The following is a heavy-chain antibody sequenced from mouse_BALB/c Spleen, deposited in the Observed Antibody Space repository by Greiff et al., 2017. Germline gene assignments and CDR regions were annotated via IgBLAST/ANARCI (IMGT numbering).Heavy chain of an antibody. D-gene: IGHD2-1*01. CDR2: INPSTGYT. V-gene: IGHV1-7*01. CDR1: GYTFTSYW. J-gene: IGHJ2*01. Sequence: VKLMESGAELAKPGASVKMSCKASGYTFTSYWMHWVKQRPGQGLEWIGYINPSTGYTEYNQKFKDKATLTADKSSSTAYMQLSSLTSEDSAVYYCASYGNYVFDYWGQGTTLTVSS. CDR3: ASYGNYVFDY.